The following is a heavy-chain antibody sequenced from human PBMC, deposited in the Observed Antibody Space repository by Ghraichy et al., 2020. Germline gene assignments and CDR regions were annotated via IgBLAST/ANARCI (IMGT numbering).Heavy chain of an antibody. CDR2: IKQDGSEK. Sequence: GSLNISCAASGFTFSSYWMSWVRQAPGKGLEWVANIKQDGSEKYYVDSVKGRFTISRDNAKNSLYLQMNSLRAEDTAVYYCARDQRVTAILSFYYWGQGTLVTVSS. CDR3: ARDQRVTAILSFYY. D-gene: IGHD2-21*02. V-gene: IGHV3-7*03. CDR1: GFTFSSYW. J-gene: IGHJ4*02.